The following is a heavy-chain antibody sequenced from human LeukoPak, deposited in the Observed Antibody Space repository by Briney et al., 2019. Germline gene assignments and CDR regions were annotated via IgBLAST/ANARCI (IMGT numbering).Heavy chain of an antibody. CDR3: ARALVDGGNSEAFDY. CDR1: GYTFTSYD. J-gene: IGHJ4*02. CDR2: MNPNSGNT. D-gene: IGHD4-23*01. V-gene: IGHV1-8*03. Sequence: ASVKVSCKASGYTFTSYDINWVRQATGQRLEWMGWMNPNSGNTGYAQKFQGRVTITRNTSISTAYMELSSLRSEDTAVYYCARALVDGGNSEAFDYWGQGTLVTVSS.